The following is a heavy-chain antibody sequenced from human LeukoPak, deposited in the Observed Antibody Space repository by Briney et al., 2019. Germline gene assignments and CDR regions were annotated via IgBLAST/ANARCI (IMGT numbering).Heavy chain of an antibody. Sequence: PGGSLRLSCVASGFTFSSNVLNWVRQAPGKGLEWVSVSGTYGRTQYADSVKGRFTISRDNSKNTLYLQMNSLRAEDTAVYYCAKDGRIGRYYFDYWGQGTLVTVSS. CDR3: AKDGRIGRYYFDY. CDR1: GFTFSSNV. V-gene: IGHV3-23*01. J-gene: IGHJ4*02. CDR2: SGTYGRT. D-gene: IGHD3-10*01.